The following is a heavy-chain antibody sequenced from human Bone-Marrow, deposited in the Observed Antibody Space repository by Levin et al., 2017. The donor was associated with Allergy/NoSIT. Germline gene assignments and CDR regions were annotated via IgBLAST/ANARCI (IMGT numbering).Heavy chain of an antibody. CDR2: ITSKAYGGTS. D-gene: IGHD3-10*01. CDR3: ATGNHGSGSYYLSPDDYYFYGMDG. V-gene: IGHV3-15*07. CDR1: GFTFSNAW. J-gene: IGHJ6*02. Sequence: GESLKISCAASGFTFSNAWMNWVRQAPGKGLEWVGRITSKAYGGTSDYAAPVKGRFTISRDDSKNTLYLQLSSLKIEDTAVYYCATGNHGSGSYYLSPDDYYFYGMDGWDQGTTVAVSS.